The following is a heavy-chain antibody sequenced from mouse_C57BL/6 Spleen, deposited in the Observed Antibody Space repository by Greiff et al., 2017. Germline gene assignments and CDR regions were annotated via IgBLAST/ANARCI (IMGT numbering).Heavy chain of an antibody. Sequence: VQLQESGAELVKPGASVKISCKASGYAFSSYWMNCVKQRPGKGLEWIGQIYPGDGDTNYNGKFKGKATLTADKSSSTAYMQLSSLTSEDSAVYFCARASYDYDGYYFDYWGQGTTLTVSA. CDR2: IYPGDGDT. CDR3: ARASYDYDGYYFDY. D-gene: IGHD2-4*01. CDR1: GYAFSSYW. V-gene: IGHV1-80*01. J-gene: IGHJ2*01.